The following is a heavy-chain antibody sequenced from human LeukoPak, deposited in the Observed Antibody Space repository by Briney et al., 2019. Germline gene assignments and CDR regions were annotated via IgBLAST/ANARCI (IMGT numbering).Heavy chain of an antibody. CDR1: GYSISSGYY. D-gene: IGHD3-22*01. J-gene: IGHJ4*02. CDR2: IYHSGST. CDR3: ARDRYYYDSSGYYQLDY. Sequence: SETLSLTCTVSGYSISSGYYWGWIRQPPGKGLEWIGSIYHSGSTYYNPSLKSRVTISVDTSKNQFSLKLSSVTAADTAVYYCARDRYYYDSSGYYQLDYWGQGTLVTVSS. V-gene: IGHV4-38-2*02.